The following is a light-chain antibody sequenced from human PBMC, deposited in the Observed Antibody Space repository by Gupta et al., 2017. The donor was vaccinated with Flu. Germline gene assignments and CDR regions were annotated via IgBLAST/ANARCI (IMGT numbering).Light chain of an antibody. CDR3: QQDDDLPYT. V-gene: IGKV1-33*01. CDR2: DAS. Sequence: DIQMTQSPSSLSASVGDRVTIACQASQGISKNLIWFQQKPGKAPKLLIYDASNLEAGVPSRFSGGGSGTDFTFTISSLQPEDIGTYYCQQDDDLPYTFGQGTKLEIK. CDR1: QGISKN. J-gene: IGKJ2*01.